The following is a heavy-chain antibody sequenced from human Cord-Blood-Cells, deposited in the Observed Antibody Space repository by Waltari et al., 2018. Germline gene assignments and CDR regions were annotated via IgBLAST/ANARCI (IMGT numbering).Heavy chain of an antibody. Sequence: QVQLQQWGAGLLTPSETLSLTCAVYGGSFSGYYWSWIRPPPGKGLEGIGEINHSGSTNYNPSLKSRVTISVDTSKNQFSLKLSSVTAADTAVYYCARGSGDHFFYYYYYMDVWGKGTTVTVSS. CDR3: ARGSGDHFFYYYYYMDV. CDR1: GGSFSGYY. CDR2: INHSGST. J-gene: IGHJ6*03. D-gene: IGHD2-21*01. V-gene: IGHV4-34*01.